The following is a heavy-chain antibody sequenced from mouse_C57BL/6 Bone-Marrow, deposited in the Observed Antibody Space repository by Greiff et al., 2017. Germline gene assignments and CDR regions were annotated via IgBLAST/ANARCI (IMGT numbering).Heavy chain of an antibody. V-gene: IGHV1-15*01. J-gene: IGHJ2*01. D-gene: IGHD1-1*01. Sequence: QVQLKEPGAELVRPGASVTLSCKASGYTFTDYEMHWVKQTPVHGLEWIGALDPETGGTAYNQKFKGKAILTADKSSSTAYMELRSLTSEDSSVYYCTGDGLDYWGQGTTLTVSS. CDR3: TGDGLDY. CDR2: LDPETGGT. CDR1: GYTFTDYE.